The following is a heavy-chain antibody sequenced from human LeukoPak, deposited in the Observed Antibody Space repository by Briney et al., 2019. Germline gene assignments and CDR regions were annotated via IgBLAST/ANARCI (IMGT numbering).Heavy chain of an antibody. CDR1: GFTFDDYG. D-gene: IGHD5-12*01. J-gene: IGHJ6*03. V-gene: IGHV3-20*04. Sequence: GGSLRLSCAASGFTFDDYGLSWVRQAPGKGLEWVSGINWNGGSTGYADSVKGRFTISRDNAKNTLYLQMNSLRAEDTAVYYCAKDFYVDIVATPYYYYYMDVWGKGTTVTISS. CDR2: INWNGGST. CDR3: AKDFYVDIVATPYYYYYMDV.